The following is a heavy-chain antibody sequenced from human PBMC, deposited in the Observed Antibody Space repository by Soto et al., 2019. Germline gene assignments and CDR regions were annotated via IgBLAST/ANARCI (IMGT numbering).Heavy chain of an antibody. CDR2: ITPIFGTA. Sequence: SVKVSCKASGGTFSSYAISWVRQAPGQGLEWMGGITPIFGTANYAQKFQGRVTITADESTSTAYMELSSLRSEDTAVYYCARVAKRLDWFGELLLYFDYWGQGTLVTVSS. CDR1: GGTFSSYA. D-gene: IGHD3-10*01. V-gene: IGHV1-69*13. CDR3: ARVAKRLDWFGELLLYFDY. J-gene: IGHJ4*02.